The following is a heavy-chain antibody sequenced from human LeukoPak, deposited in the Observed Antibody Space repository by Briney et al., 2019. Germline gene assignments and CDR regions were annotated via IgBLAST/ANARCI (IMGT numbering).Heavy chain of an antibody. J-gene: IGHJ4*02. CDR1: GGSISSGSYY. CDR2: IYTSGST. D-gene: IGHD2-15*01. Sequence: PSQTLSLTCTVSGGSISSGSYYWSWIRQPAGKGLEWIGRIYTSGSTNYNPSLKSRVTISVDTSKNQFSLKLSSVTAADTAVYYCARLEVVVAALDYWGQGTLVTVSS. CDR3: ARLEVVVAALDY. V-gene: IGHV4-61*02.